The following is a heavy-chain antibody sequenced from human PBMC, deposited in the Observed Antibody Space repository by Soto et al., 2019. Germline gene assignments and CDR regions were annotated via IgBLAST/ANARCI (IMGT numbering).Heavy chain of an antibody. J-gene: IGHJ6*02. CDR3: ARGVGVTYYYDSSGSYGMDV. D-gene: IGHD3-22*01. CDR2: TYYRSKWYN. CDR1: GDSVSSNSAA. V-gene: IGHV6-1*01. Sequence: SQTLSLTCAISGDSVSSNSAAWNWIRQSPSRGLEWLGRTYYRSKWYNDCAVSVKSRITINPDTSKNQFSLQLNSVTPEDTAVYYCARGVGVTYYYDSSGSYGMDVWGQGTTVTVSS.